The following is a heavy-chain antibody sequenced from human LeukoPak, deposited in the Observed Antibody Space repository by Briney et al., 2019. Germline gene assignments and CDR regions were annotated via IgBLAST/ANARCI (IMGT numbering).Heavy chain of an antibody. CDR1: AFNFTAYW. Sequence: GGSLRLSCGSTAFNFTAYWMHWVRQDPRQGLLWVARINRDGTTTNYADSVKGRFTISRDNAKNTLFLQMNSLRAEDTAVYFCAVSNGGYGPWGQGALVTVSS. D-gene: IGHD5-12*01. CDR3: AVSNGGYGP. J-gene: IGHJ5*02. CDR2: INRDGTTT. V-gene: IGHV3-74*01.